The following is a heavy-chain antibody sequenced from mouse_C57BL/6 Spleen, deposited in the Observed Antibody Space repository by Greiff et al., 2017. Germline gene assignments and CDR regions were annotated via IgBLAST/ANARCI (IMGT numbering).Heavy chain of an antibody. D-gene: IGHD1-1*01. V-gene: IGHV1-69*01. J-gene: IGHJ1*03. CDR3: ASYYGSSLWYFDV. CDR2: IDPSDSYT. CDR1: GYTFTSYW. Sequence: QVQLQQPGAELVMPGASVKLSCKASGYTFTSYWMHWVKQRPGQGLEWIGEIDPSDSYTNYNQKFKGKSTLTVDKSSSTAYMQLSSLTSEDSAVYYCASYYGSSLWYFDVWGTGTTVTVSS.